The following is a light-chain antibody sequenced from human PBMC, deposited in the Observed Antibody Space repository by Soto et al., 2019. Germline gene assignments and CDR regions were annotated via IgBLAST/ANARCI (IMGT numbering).Light chain of an antibody. Sequence: DIQMTQSPSTLSASVGDRVTITCRASXXISYWLXWYHQKPGKAPKVLIYDASSFESGVPLRFSGSGSGAEVSLTISSLQPDDFATFYFQPHKPKSTF. V-gene: IGKV1-5*01. J-gene: IGKJ1*01. CDR3: QPHKPKST. CDR1: XXISYW. CDR2: DAS.